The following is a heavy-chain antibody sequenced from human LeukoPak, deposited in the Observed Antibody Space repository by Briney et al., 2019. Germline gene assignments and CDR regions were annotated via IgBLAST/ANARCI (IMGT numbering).Heavy chain of an antibody. Sequence: GRSLRLSCAASGFTFSSYAMHWVRQAPGKGLEWVAVISYDGGNKYYADSVKGRFTISRDNSKNTLYLQMNSLRAEDTAVYYCARESIAAAGNYYYYGMDVWGKGTTVTVSS. D-gene: IGHD6-13*01. CDR3: ARESIAAAGNYYYYGMDV. V-gene: IGHV3-30*04. J-gene: IGHJ6*04. CDR2: ISYDGGNK. CDR1: GFTFSSYA.